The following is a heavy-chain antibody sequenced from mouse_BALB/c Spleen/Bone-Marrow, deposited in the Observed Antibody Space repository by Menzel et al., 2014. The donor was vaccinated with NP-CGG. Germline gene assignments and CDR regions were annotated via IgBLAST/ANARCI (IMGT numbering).Heavy chain of an antibody. V-gene: IGHV14-1*02. CDR3: ARFLLRDYAMDY. CDR2: IDPETNYT. J-gene: IGHJ4*01. Sequence: VQLQQFGAELVRPGALVKLSCKTSGFNIKDYYMFWLKQRPEQGLEWIGWIDPETNYTIYDPKFQGKASITAGTSSNTAYLQLSSLTSEDIAVYYCARFLLRDYAMDYWGQGTSVTVSS. D-gene: IGHD1-1*01. CDR1: GFNIKDYY.